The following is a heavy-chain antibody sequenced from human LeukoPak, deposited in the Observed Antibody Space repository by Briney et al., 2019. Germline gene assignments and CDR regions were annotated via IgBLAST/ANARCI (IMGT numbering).Heavy chain of an antibody. J-gene: IGHJ4*02. CDR3: ARDKYSSGTHFDY. D-gene: IGHD3-22*01. CDR1: GFTFSRNG. Sequence: GGSLRLSCAASGFTFSRNGMHWVRQAPGKGLERVAGIWYDGSNKYYADSVKGRFTISRDNSKNTLYLQMNSLRAEDTAVYYCARDKYSSGTHFDYWGQGTLVTVSS. V-gene: IGHV3-33*01. CDR2: IWYDGSNK.